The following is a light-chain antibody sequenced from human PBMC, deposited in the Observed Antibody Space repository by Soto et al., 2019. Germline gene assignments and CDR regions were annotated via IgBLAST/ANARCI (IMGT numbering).Light chain of an antibody. J-gene: IGLJ1*01. V-gene: IGLV7-43*01. CDR2: DTS. CDR3: LLYYGGAYV. CDR1: NGVVTSRTC. Sequence: QAVVTQEPSLTVSQGGTVTLTCASSNGVVTSRTCPNWYQQKTRQAPQTLIYDTSNRHSWTPARFSGSLLGGKASLTLSGVQPEDEAEYYCLLYYGGAYVFGTGTKVTVL.